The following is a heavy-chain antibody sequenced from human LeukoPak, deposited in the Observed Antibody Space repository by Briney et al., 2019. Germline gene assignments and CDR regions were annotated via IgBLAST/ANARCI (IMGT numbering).Heavy chain of an antibody. Sequence: GASVKVSYKASGYTFTSYAMHWVRQAPGQRLEWMGWINAGNGNTKYSQKFQGRVTITRDTSASTAYMELSSLRSEDTAVYYCAKVKVGFGEMAYFDYWGQGTLVTVSS. CDR1: GYTFTSYA. V-gene: IGHV1-3*01. CDR2: INAGNGNT. CDR3: AKVKVGFGEMAYFDY. D-gene: IGHD3-10*01. J-gene: IGHJ4*02.